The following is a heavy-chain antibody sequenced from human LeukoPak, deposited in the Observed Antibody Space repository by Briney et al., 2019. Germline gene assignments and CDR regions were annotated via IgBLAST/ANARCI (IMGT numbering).Heavy chain of an antibody. V-gene: IGHV4-39*01. CDR1: GGSIGRSSYY. J-gene: IGHJ4*02. CDR2: IYYSGTA. Sequence: PSETLSLTCTVSGGSIGRSSYYWVWIRQPPGKGLEWIGSIYYSGTAYNNPSLKSRVIISIDPSNNQFSLKVASVTAADTAVYFCARSGLGAGTHSFDYWGQGNVVTASS. D-gene: IGHD3-16*01. CDR3: ARSGLGAGTHSFDY.